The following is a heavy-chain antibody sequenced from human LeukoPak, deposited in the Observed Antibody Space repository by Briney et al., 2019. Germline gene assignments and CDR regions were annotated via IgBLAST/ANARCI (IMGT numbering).Heavy chain of an antibody. CDR3: AKYKWELYLDY. V-gene: IGHV3-9*01. Sequence: GGSLRLSCAASGFTFDDYAMHWVRQAPGKGLEWVSGISWNSGSIGYADSVKGRFTISRDNAKNSLYLQMNSLRAEDTAVYYCAKYKWELYLDYWGQGTLVTVSS. CDR2: ISWNSGSI. CDR1: GFTFDDYA. J-gene: IGHJ4*02. D-gene: IGHD1-7*01.